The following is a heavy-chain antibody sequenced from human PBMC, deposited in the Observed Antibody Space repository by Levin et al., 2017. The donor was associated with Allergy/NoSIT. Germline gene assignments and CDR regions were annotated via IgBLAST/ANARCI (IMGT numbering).Heavy chain of an antibody. CDR1: GDSISRGDYY. Sequence: SLTLSLPCSVSGDSISRGDYYWTWIRQLPGKGLEWIGFIPHSGSASYNPSLKSRLTLSLDTSKNQFSLKLASVTVADTAVYYCARDECAWFGECYGPDVWGQGTTVIVSS. CDR2: IPHSGSA. CDR3: ARDECAWFGECYGPDV. J-gene: IGHJ6*02. V-gene: IGHV4-31*03. D-gene: IGHD3-10*01.